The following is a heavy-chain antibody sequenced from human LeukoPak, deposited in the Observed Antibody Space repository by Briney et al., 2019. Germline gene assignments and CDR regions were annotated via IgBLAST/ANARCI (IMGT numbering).Heavy chain of an antibody. D-gene: IGHD5-12*01. CDR1: GFTFSTHA. CDR2: VSHDGNTK. V-gene: IGHV3-30*10. J-gene: IGHJ4*02. Sequence: GGSLRLSCAASGFTFSTHAMHWVRQAPGKGLEWVAVVSHDGNTKYYTDSLKGRFTISRDNSKNTLYLQMNGLRTDDTAVYYCARAIVGTENFGYWGQGTRVSVSS. CDR3: ARAIVGTENFGY.